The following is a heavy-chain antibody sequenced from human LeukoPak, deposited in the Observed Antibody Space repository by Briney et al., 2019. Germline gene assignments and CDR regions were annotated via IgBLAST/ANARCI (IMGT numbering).Heavy chain of an antibody. D-gene: IGHD3-22*01. CDR1: GFTFSNYA. CDR3: ARGSTYYDSSGQVPFDY. V-gene: IGHV3-23*01. J-gene: IGHJ4*02. CDR2: ISGSGGST. Sequence: GGSLRLSCAASGFTFSNYAMSWVRQAPGKGLEWVSGISGSGGSTSYADSVKGRFTISRDNSKNTLYLQMNSLRAEDTAVYYCARGSTYYDSSGQVPFDYWGQGTLVTVSS.